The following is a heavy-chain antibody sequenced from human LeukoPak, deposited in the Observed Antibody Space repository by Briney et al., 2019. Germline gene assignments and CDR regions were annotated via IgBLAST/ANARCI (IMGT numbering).Heavy chain of an antibody. CDR1: GYTLTELS. CDR2: FDPEDGET. D-gene: IGHD3-22*01. V-gene: IGHV1-24*01. J-gene: IGHJ5*02. Sequence: ASVKVSCKVSGYTLTELSMHWVRQAPGKGLEWVGGFDPEDGETIYAQKFQGRVTMTEDTSTDTAYVELSSLRSEDTAVYYCARGWHYDSSGYGWFDPWGQGTLVTVSS. CDR3: ARGWHYDSSGYGWFDP.